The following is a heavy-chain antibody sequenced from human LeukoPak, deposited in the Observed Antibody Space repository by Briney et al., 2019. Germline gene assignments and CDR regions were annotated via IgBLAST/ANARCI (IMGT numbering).Heavy chain of an antibody. V-gene: IGHV3-21*01. D-gene: IGHD2-15*01. CDR3: ARDPHVYCSGGRCFSDAFDI. J-gene: IGHJ3*02. CDR2: ISSSGTYI. Sequence: GGSLRLSCAASEFTLSSYNMNWVRQAPGKGLEWVSSISSSGTYIYYADSVKGRFTISRDNAKNSLYLQMNSLRAEDTAVYHCARDPHVYCSGGRCFSDAFDIWGQGTMVTVSS. CDR1: EFTLSSYN.